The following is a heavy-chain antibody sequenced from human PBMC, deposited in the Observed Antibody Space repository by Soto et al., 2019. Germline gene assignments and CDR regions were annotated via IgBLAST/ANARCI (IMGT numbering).Heavy chain of an antibody. CDR1: GGSIRNYY. CDR3: ARDYDGNTALDYWYFDL. J-gene: IGHJ2*01. Sequence: QVQLQESGPGLVRPSETLSLTCTVSGGSIRNYYWAWIRQSAGKGLEWIGRIYPSGRTHYNPSLTGRVTMSIDTSKNQFSLRLTSVTAADTATYYCARDYDGNTALDYWYFDLWGRGNLVTVSA. D-gene: IGHD5-18*01. V-gene: IGHV4-4*07. CDR2: IYPSGRT.